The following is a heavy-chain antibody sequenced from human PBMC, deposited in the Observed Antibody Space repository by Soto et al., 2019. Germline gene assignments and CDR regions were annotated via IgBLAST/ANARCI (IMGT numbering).Heavy chain of an antibody. V-gene: IGHV3-23*01. D-gene: IGHD3-10*01. Sequence: PGGSLRLSCAASGFTFSNYAMTWVRRAPGKGLQWVAVVSGSGETTYYADSVTGRFTISRDNSKNTLYLQMYSLRAEDTAVYYCAKDKPMVPQGAFDIWGQGTMVTVSS. CDR2: VSGSGETT. CDR3: AKDKPMVPQGAFDI. CDR1: GFTFSNYA. J-gene: IGHJ3*02.